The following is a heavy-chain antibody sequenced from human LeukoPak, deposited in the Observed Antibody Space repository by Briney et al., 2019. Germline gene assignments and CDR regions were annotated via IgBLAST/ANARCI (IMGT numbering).Heavy chain of an antibody. Sequence: SETLSLTCAVYGGPFSGYYWSWIRQPPGKGLEWIGEINHSGSTDYNPSLKSRVTISVDTSKNQFSLKLSSVTAADTAVYYCARYNYVARHDVFDIWGQGTMITVSS. V-gene: IGHV4-34*01. J-gene: IGHJ3*02. CDR3: ARYNYVARHDVFDI. CDR2: INHSGST. D-gene: IGHD5-24*01. CDR1: GGPFSGYY.